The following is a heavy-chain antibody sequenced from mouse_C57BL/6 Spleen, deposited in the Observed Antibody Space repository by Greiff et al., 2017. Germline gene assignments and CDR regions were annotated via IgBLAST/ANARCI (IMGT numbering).Heavy chain of an antibody. CDR2: IYPGSGST. V-gene: IGHV1-55*01. CDR3: AREYGPYEGFGFDD. J-gene: IGHJ2*01. Sequence: QVQLQQPGAELVKPGASVKMSCKASGYTFTSYWITWVKQRPGQGLEWIGDIYPGSGSTNYNEKFKSKATLTVDTSSSTAYMQLSSLTSEDSAVYYCAREYGPYEGFGFDDWGQGTTLTVSS. D-gene: IGHD2-10*02. CDR1: GYTFTSYW.